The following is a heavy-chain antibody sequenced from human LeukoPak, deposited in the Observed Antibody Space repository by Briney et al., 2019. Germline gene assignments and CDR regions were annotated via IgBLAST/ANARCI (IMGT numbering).Heavy chain of an antibody. CDR1: GYTFTGYY. J-gene: IGHJ5*02. CDR2: IIPIFGTA. D-gene: IGHD2-8*01. Sequence: ASVKVSCKASGYTFTGYYMHWVRQAPGQGLEWMGGIIPIFGTANYAQKFQGRVTITTDESTSTAYMELSSLRSEDTAVYYCASGVTSEGYWFDPWGQGTLVTVSS. V-gene: IGHV1-69*05. CDR3: ASGVTSEGYWFDP.